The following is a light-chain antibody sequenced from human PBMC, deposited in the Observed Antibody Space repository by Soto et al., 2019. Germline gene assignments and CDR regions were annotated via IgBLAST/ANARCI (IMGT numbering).Light chain of an antibody. CDR3: QQYSNWPSWT. CDR1: QSVSSF. J-gene: IGKJ1*01. Sequence: EKVMTQPPATLSMSPGERATLSCRASQSVSSFLAWYQQKPGQAPRLLIYGASTRATGIPARFSGSGSGTEFTLTISSLQSEDFAVYYCQQYSNWPSWTFGQGTKV. V-gene: IGKV3-15*01. CDR2: GAS.